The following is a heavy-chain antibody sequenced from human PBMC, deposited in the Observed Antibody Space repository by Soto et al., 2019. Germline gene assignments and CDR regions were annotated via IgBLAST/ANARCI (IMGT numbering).Heavy chain of an antibody. CDR2: VSGSGDRT. CDR1: GFSFSSFA. CDR3: AKERDSRGYYDY. J-gene: IGHJ4*02. Sequence: GGSLRLSCTASGFSFSSFAMTWVRQAPGKGLDWVSAVSGSGDRTWYADSVKGRFTISRDNSKNTLYLQMNSLRAEDTAVYYCAKERDSRGYYDYWGQGALVTVSS. D-gene: IGHD3-22*01. V-gene: IGHV3-23*01.